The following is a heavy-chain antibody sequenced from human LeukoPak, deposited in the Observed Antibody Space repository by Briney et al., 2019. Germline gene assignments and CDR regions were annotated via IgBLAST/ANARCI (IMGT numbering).Heavy chain of an antibody. V-gene: IGHV3-23*01. CDR3: ASFLGYCSGGSCYDLDC. Sequence: GGSLRLSCAASGLTFSSYAMSWVRQAPGKGLEWVSAISATGGSTYYADSVKGRFTISRDNSNNTLYLQMNNLRAGDTAVYYCASFLGYCSGGSCYDLDCWGQGTLVTVSS. CDR1: GLTFSSYA. D-gene: IGHD2-15*01. CDR2: ISATGGST. J-gene: IGHJ4*02.